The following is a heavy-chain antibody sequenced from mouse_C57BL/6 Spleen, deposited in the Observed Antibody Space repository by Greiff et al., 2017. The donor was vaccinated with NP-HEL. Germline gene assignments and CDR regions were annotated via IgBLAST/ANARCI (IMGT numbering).Heavy chain of an antibody. CDR1: GFTFSSYG. V-gene: IGHV5-6*01. Sequence: EVQLVESGGDLVKPGGSLKLSCAASGFTFSSYGMSWVRQTPDKRLEWVATISSGGSYTYYPDSVKGRFTISRDNAKNTLYLQLSSLKSEDTAMYYCARHSNYYFDDWGHGTTLTVSS. J-gene: IGHJ2*01. D-gene: IGHD2-5*01. CDR3: ARHSNYYFDD. CDR2: ISSGGSYT.